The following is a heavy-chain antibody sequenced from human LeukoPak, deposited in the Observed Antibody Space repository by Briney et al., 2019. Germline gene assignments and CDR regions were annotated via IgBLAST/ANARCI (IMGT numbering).Heavy chain of an antibody. D-gene: IGHD5-12*01. Sequence: SETLSLTCTVSGGSISSSSYYWGWIRQPPGRGLEWIGSIHYSGSTNYNPSLKSRVTVSVDTSKNQFSLKLSSVTAADTAVYYCARDHDVATSRYYMDVWGKGTTVTVSS. CDR1: GGSISSSSYY. CDR2: IHYSGST. J-gene: IGHJ6*03. CDR3: ARDHDVATSRYYMDV. V-gene: IGHV4-39*07.